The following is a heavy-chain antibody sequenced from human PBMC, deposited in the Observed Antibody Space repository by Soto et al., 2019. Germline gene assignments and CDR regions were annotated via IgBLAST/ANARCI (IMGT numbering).Heavy chain of an antibody. Sequence: PGESLKISCKGSGYSFTSYWIGWVRQMPGKGLEWMGIIYPGDSDTRYSPSFQGQVTISADKSISTAYLQWSSLKASDTAMYYCASGPGDCGGDCYSFDYWGQGTLVTVSS. CDR2: IYPGDSDT. J-gene: IGHJ4*02. CDR3: ASGPGDCGGDCYSFDY. V-gene: IGHV5-51*01. CDR1: GYSFTSYW. D-gene: IGHD2-21*02.